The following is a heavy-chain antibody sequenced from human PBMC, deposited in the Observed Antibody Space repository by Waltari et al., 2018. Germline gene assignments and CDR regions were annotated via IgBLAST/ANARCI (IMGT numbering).Heavy chain of an antibody. Sequence: QVQLQQWGAGLLKPSETLSLTCAVYGGSFSGYYWSWIRQPPGKGLEWIGGINHSGSTNYNPSLKSRVTISVDTSKNQFSLKLSSVTAADTAVYYCARGWRYTLYCSSTSCYRNYYYYGMDVWGQGTTVTVSS. CDR1: GGSFSGYY. V-gene: IGHV4-34*01. D-gene: IGHD2-2*01. J-gene: IGHJ6*02. CDR2: INHSGST. CDR3: ARGWRYTLYCSSTSCYRNYYYYGMDV.